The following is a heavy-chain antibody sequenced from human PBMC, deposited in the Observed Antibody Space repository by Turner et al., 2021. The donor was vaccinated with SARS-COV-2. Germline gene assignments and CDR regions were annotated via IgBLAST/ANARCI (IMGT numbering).Heavy chain of an antibody. Sequence: ELQLVESGVGLIQPGGSLRLSCAASGFTVSSNYMSWVRQAPGKGLEWVSVIYSGGRTYYADSVKGRFTISRDNSKNTLYLQMNSLRAEDTAVYYCARDGAWKPEGMDVWGQGTTVTVSS. CDR2: IYSGGRT. J-gene: IGHJ6*02. CDR3: ARDGAWKPEGMDV. D-gene: IGHD1-1*01. V-gene: IGHV3-53*01. CDR1: GFTVSSNY.